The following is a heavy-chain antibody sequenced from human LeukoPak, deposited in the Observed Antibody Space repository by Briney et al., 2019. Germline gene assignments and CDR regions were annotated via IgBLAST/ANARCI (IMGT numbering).Heavy chain of an antibody. CDR3: ARALRTVRPLEGYYYYYMDV. V-gene: IGHV1-8*01. J-gene: IGHJ6*03. Sequence: GASVKVSCKASGYTFTSYDINWVRQATGQGLEWMGWMNPNSGNTGYAQKFQGRVTMTRNTSISTAYMELSSLRSEDTAVYYCARALRTVRPLEGYYYYYMDVWGKGTTVTVSS. CDR1: GYTFTSYD. CDR2: MNPNSGNT. D-gene: IGHD1-1*01.